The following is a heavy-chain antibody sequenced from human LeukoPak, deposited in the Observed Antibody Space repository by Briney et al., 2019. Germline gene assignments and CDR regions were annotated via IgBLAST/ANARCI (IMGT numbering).Heavy chain of an antibody. Sequence: GGSLRLSCAASGFTFSTYWMSWVRQAPGKGLEWVANIQHDGSEKHYVDSVKGRFTISRDNAKNSLFLQMNSLRVEDTAVYYCAREGSFYDSSGPDAFEIWGQGTMVTVSS. CDR3: AREGSFYDSSGPDAFEI. CDR2: IQHDGSEK. D-gene: IGHD3-22*01. CDR1: GFTFSTYW. J-gene: IGHJ3*02. V-gene: IGHV3-7*01.